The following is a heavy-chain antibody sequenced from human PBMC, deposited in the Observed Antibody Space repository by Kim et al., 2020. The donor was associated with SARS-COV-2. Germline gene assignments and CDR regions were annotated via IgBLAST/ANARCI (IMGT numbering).Heavy chain of an antibody. J-gene: IGHJ6*03. Sequence: NYNPSLKGRVTMSVDTSKDQFSLKLSSVTAADTAVYYCARAGPYYYYMDVWGKGTTVTVSS. CDR3: ARAGPYYYYMDV. V-gene: IGHV4-4*07. D-gene: IGHD2-8*02.